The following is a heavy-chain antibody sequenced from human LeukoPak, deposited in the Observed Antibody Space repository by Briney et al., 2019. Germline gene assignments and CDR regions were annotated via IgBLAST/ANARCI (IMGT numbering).Heavy chain of an antibody. CDR1: GFTFSSYG. Sequence: PGGSLRLSCAASGFTFSSYGMHWVRQAPGKGLEWVAVIWYDGSNKYYADSVKGRFTISRDNSKNTLYLQMNSLRAEDTAVYYCARAPFGVSRFYWFDPWGQGTLVTVSS. V-gene: IGHV3-33*01. D-gene: IGHD3-16*01. J-gene: IGHJ5*02. CDR3: ARAPFGVSRFYWFDP. CDR2: IWYDGSNK.